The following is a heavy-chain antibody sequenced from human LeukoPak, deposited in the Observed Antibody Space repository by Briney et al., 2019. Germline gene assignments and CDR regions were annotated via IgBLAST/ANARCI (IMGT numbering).Heavy chain of an antibody. CDR1: GFTFSSYA. CDR3: ATYRRGYHDSSESYYFDY. Sequence: GGSLRLSCAASGFTFSSYAMSWVRQAPGKGLEWVSAISSSGGGTYYADPVRGRFTISRGNSKNTLYLQMNGLRAEDTAVYYCATYRRGYHDSSESYYFDYWGQGTLVTVSS. D-gene: IGHD3-22*01. J-gene: IGHJ4*02. CDR2: ISSSGGGT. V-gene: IGHV3-23*01.